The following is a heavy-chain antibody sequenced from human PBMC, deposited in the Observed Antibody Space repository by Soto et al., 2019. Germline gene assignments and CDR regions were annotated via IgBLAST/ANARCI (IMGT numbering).Heavy chain of an antibody. J-gene: IGHJ4*02. D-gene: IGHD5-12*01. Sequence: QVQLVQSGAEVKKPGSSVKVSCKASGGTFSSYAISWVRQAPGQGLEWMGGIIPFFGTANSAQKFQGRVTITADKSTSTDYMELSSLRSEDTAVYYCASRGYSGYAPWNWGQGTLVTVSS. V-gene: IGHV1-69*06. CDR1: GGTFSSYA. CDR2: IIPFFGTA. CDR3: ASRGYSGYAPWN.